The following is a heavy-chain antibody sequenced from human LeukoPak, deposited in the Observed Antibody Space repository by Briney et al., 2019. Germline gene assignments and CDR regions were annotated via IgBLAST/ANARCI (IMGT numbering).Heavy chain of an antibody. V-gene: IGHV3-33*08. CDR3: ARVLGGSSGWWGFDY. D-gene: IGHD6-19*01. CDR2: VWYDGSNK. Sequence: GGSLRLSCAASGFTFSSYEMNWVRQAPGQGLERVAVVWYDGSNKYYADSVKARFTISRDNSKNTLYLQMNSLRAEDTAVYYCARVLGGSSGWWGFDYWGQGTLVTVSS. J-gene: IGHJ4*02. CDR1: GFTFSSYE.